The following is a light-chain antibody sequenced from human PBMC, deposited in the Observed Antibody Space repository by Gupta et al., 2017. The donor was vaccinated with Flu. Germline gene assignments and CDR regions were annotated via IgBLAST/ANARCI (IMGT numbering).Light chain of an antibody. CDR2: AAS. V-gene: IGKV1-39*01. J-gene: IGKJ1*01. CDR3: QQSDNTPWT. Sequence: DIQMTQSPSSLSASVGDRVTVTCRASQSISNYLNWYHQKVGEAPKLLIYAASTLHGGVPSRFSGSGSGTDFTLTITKLQTDDFGTYFCQQSDNTPWTFGQGTKVEIK. CDR1: QSISNY.